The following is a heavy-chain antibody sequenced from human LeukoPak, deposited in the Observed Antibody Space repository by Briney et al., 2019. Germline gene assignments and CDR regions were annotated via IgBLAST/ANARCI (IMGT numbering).Heavy chain of an antibody. CDR3: ARIGGSGSYSGHYFDH. V-gene: IGHV3-74*01. CDR1: GFTFSTYW. Sequence: PGGSLRLSCAASGFTFSTYWMHWVRRAPGKGLVWVSRISTDESVTSYADSVKGRFTISRDNAKNTMYLQMNSLRAEDTAVYYCARIGGSGSYSGHYFDHWGQGTLVTVSS. D-gene: IGHD3-10*01. J-gene: IGHJ4*02. CDR2: ISTDESVT.